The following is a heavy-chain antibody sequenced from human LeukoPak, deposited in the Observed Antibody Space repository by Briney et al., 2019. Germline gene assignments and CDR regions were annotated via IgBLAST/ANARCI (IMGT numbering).Heavy chain of an antibody. Sequence: GGSLRLSCAASGFTFSTFAMIWVRQAPGKGLEWVSVIYSGGSTYYADSVKGRFTISRDNSKNTLYLQMNSLRAEDTAVYYCARVRGYFDYWGQGTLVTVSS. CDR3: ARVRGYFDY. D-gene: IGHD3-16*01. J-gene: IGHJ4*02. CDR1: GFTFSTFA. V-gene: IGHV3-66*01. CDR2: IYSGGST.